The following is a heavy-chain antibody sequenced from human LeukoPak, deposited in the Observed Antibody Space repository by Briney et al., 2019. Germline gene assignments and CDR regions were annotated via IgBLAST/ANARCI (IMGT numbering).Heavy chain of an antibody. V-gene: IGHV4-59*11. Sequence: SETLSLTCTVSSDPINSHDWSWIRQPPGKGLEWIGSIYYSGSTYYNPSLKSRVTISVDTSKNQFSLKLSSVTAADTAVYYCARALYYDYVWGSYVPPNDAFDIWGQGTMVTVSS. D-gene: IGHD3-16*01. J-gene: IGHJ3*02. CDR1: SDPINSHD. CDR3: ARALYYDYVWGSYVPPNDAFDI. CDR2: IYYSGST.